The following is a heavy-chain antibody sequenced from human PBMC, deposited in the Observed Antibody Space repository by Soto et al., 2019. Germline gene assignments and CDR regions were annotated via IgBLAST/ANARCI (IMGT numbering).Heavy chain of an antibody. CDR2: ISYDGSNK. D-gene: IGHD2-2*02. V-gene: IGHV3-30*18. Sequence: GGSLRLSCAASGFTFSSYGMHWVRQAPGKGLEWVAVISYDGSNKYYADSVKGRFTISRDNSKNTLYLQMNSLRAEDTAVYYCAKDYCSSTSCYNYYYYMDVWGKGTTVTVSS. CDR1: GFTFSSYG. J-gene: IGHJ6*03. CDR3: AKDYCSSTSCYNYYYYMDV.